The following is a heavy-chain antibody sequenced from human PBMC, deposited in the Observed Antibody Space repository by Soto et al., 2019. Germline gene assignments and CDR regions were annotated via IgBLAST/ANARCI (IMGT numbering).Heavy chain of an antibody. V-gene: IGHV4-38-2*02. Sequence: SETLSLTCTVSDYSIGSGYYWGWIRQPPGKGLEWIGSIIHSGNTNYNPSLKSRVTMSVDTSKNQFSLKLSSVIAADTAVYYCARDRNSGRRPDAFDIWGQGPMVTVSS. CDR1: DYSIGSGYY. CDR2: IIHSGNT. D-gene: IGHD1-26*01. J-gene: IGHJ3*02. CDR3: ARDRNSGRRPDAFDI.